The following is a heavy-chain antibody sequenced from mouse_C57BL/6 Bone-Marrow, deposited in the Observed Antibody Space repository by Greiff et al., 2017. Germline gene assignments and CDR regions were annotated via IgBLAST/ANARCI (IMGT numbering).Heavy chain of an antibody. V-gene: IGHV1-50*01. J-gene: IGHJ2*01. Sequence: VQLQQPGAELVKPGASVKLSCKASGYTFTSYWMQWVKQRPGQGLEWIGEIDPSDSYTNYNQKFKGKATLTVDTSSSTAYMQLSSLTSEDSAVYYCARGAYYGSSYYFDYWGQGTTLTVSS. D-gene: IGHD1-1*01. CDR1: GYTFTSYW. CDR3: ARGAYYGSSYYFDY. CDR2: IDPSDSYT.